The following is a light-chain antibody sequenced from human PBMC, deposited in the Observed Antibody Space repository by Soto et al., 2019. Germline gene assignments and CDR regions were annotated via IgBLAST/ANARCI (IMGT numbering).Light chain of an antibody. Sequence: EIVLTPSPATLSLSPGERATLSSRASQSVSSYLAWYQQKPGQAPRLLIYDASNRATGIPARFSCSGSGTDFTLTVSSLEPEDFAVYYCQQHSNWPLTFGGGTKVDIK. V-gene: IGKV3-11*01. CDR1: QSVSSY. J-gene: IGKJ4*01. CDR3: QQHSNWPLT. CDR2: DAS.